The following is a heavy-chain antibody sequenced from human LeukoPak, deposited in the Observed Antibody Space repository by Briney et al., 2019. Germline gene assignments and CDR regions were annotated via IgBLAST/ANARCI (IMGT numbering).Heavy chain of an antibody. CDR1: GFTFSSCG. CDR3: ARGRSSGWEPDAFDI. J-gene: IGHJ3*02. D-gene: IGHD6-19*01. V-gene: IGHV3-30*03. CDR2: ISYDGSNK. Sequence: PGRSLRLSCAASGFTFSSCGMHWVRQAPGKGLEWVAVISYDGSNKYYADSVKGRFTISRDNAKNSLYLQMNSLRAEDTAVYYCARGRSSGWEPDAFDIWGQGTMVTVSS.